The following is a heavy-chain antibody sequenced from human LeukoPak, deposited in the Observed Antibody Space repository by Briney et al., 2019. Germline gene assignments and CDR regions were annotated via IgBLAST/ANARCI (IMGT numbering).Heavy chain of an antibody. Sequence: GGSLRLSCAASGFTFSNAWMSWVRQAPGKGLEWVGRIKSKTDGGTTDYAAPVKGRFTISRDDSKNTLYVQMNNLKTEDTAVYYCTTYSITGTTAYYYYYYMDVWGKGTTVTVSS. CDR1: GFTFSNAW. CDR3: TTYSITGTTAYYYYYYMDV. J-gene: IGHJ6*03. CDR2: IKSKTDGGTT. V-gene: IGHV3-15*01. D-gene: IGHD1-20*01.